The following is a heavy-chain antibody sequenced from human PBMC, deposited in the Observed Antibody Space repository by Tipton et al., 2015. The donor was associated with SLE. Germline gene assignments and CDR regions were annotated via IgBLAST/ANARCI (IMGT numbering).Heavy chain of an antibody. CDR3: AKDRYCGGGTCFASYFDL. Sequence: SLRLSCEASGFTFSSYGMHWVRQAPGKGLEWVAFIRYDGSNKYYADSVRGRFTISRDNSKNTLSLQLNTLRADDTAIYYCAKDRYCGGGTCFASYFDLWGQGTPVTVSS. V-gene: IGHV3-30*02. D-gene: IGHD2-21*01. CDR2: IRYDGSNK. J-gene: IGHJ4*02. CDR1: GFTFSSYG.